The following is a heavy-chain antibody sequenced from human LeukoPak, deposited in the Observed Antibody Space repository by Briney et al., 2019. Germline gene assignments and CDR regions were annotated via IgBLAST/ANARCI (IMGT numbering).Heavy chain of an antibody. CDR2: IGAAGDP. D-gene: IGHD4-17*01. V-gene: IGHV3-13*05. Sequence: PGGSLRLSCAGSGFTLSSYAMHWVRQPTGKSLECVSAIGAAGDPYYAGSVKGRFTISRQTGKNSLYLQMNSLRPGDTAIYYCARSRGFGNYGLWAFDIWGQGTMVTVSS. CDR1: GFTLSSYA. J-gene: IGHJ3*02. CDR3: ARSRGFGNYGLWAFDI.